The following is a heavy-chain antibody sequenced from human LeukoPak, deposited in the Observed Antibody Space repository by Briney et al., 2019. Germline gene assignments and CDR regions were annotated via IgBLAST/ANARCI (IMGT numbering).Heavy chain of an antibody. Sequence: GGSLRLSCAASGFTFSNYWMHWVRQAPGKGLVWVSRINGDGSSTTYADSVKGRFTISRDNAKNTLYLQMNSLRAEDTAVYYCARRSPNYYFDYWGQGTPVTVSS. CDR1: GFTFSNYW. CDR2: INGDGSST. J-gene: IGHJ4*02. V-gene: IGHV3-74*01. CDR3: ARRSPNYYFDY.